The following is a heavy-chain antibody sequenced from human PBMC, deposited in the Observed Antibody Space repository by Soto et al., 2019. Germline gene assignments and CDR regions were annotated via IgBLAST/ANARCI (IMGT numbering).Heavy chain of an antibody. CDR1: GFTFNIYG. CDR3: AKDQASGQGSFDP. Sequence: VKLVESGGGVVQPGGSLRLSCAASGFTFNIYGMHWVRQAPDKGLEWVALISYDGSNQYYADSVKGRFTISRDNSKNTLFLQMNSLRADDTAVYYCAKDQASGQGSFDPWGQGTLVTVSS. V-gene: IGHV3-30*18. CDR2: ISYDGSNQ. J-gene: IGHJ5*02.